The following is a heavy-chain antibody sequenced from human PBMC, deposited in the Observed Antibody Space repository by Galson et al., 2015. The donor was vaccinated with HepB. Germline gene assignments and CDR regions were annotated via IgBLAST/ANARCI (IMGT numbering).Heavy chain of an antibody. D-gene: IGHD2-2*01. J-gene: IGHJ6*03. Sequence: SVKVSCKASGYTFTSYYMHWVRQAPGQGLEWMVIINPSGGSTSYAQKFQGRVTMTRDTSTSTVYMELSSLRSEDTAVYYCARDIEDIVVVPAAKGGGYYYYMDVWGKGTTVTVSS. V-gene: IGHV1-46*01. CDR3: ARDIEDIVVVPAAKGGGYYYYMDV. CDR1: GYTFTSYY. CDR2: INPSGGST.